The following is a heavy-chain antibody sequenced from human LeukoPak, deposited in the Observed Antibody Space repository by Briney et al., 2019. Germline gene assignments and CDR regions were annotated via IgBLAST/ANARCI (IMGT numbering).Heavy chain of an antibody. J-gene: IGHJ5*02. CDR3: ARDLGIFNWFDP. CDR2: ISYDGSNK. CDR1: GFTFSSDG. V-gene: IGHV3-30*03. Sequence: GGSLRLSCAASGFTFSSDGMHWVRQAPGKGLEWVAVISYDGSNKYYADSVKGRFTISRDNSKNTLYLQMNSLRAEDTAVYYCARDLGIFNWFDPWGQGTLVTVSS. D-gene: IGHD3-9*01.